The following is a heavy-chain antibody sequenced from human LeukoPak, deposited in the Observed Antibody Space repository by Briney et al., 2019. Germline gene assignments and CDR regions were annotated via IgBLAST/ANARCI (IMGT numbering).Heavy chain of an antibody. CDR3: AAPAVTTFS. Sequence: SETLSLTCTVSGGSVRSYYWGWIRQPPGKGLEWIGSIYYSGTTYYNPSLKSRVTISVDTSKNQFSLKLSSVTAADTAVFYCAAPAVTTFSWGQGTLVTVSS. J-gene: IGHJ4*02. CDR2: IYYSGTT. CDR1: GGSVRSYY. V-gene: IGHV4-39*07. D-gene: IGHD4-17*01.